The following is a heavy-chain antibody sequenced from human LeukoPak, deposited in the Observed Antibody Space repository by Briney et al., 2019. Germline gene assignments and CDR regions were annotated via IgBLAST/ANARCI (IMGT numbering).Heavy chain of an antibody. CDR2: VFGSGGSA. Sequence: GGSLRLSCVAPGFAFNSYAMYWVRQAPGKGLEWVSGVFGSGGSAHYADSVKGRFTISRDNSKNTVYLDMNSLRDEDTALYYCGKTTAGYSSGQKPAWPVDYWGPGTLVTVSS. CDR1: GFAFNSYA. V-gene: IGHV3-23*01. J-gene: IGHJ4*02. CDR3: GKTTAGYSSGQKPAWPVDY. D-gene: IGHD2-15*01.